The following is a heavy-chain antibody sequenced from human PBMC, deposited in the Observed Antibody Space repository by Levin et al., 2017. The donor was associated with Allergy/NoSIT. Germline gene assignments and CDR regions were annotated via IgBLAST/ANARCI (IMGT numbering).Heavy chain of an antibody. CDR3: ARVGLRGSYDGDFDY. CDR1: GYTFTGYY. J-gene: IGHJ4*02. D-gene: IGHD1-26*01. V-gene: IGHV1-2*02. CDR2: INPNSGGT. Sequence: GESLKISCKASGYTFTGYYMHWVRQAPGQGLEWMGWINPNSGGTNYAQKFQGRVTMTRDTSISTAYMELSRLRSDDTAVYYCARVGLRGSYDGDFDYWGQGTLVTVSS.